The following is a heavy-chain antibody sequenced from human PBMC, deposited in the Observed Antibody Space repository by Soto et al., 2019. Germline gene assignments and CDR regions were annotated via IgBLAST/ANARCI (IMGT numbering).Heavy chain of an antibody. CDR2: ISSSGSTI. J-gene: IGHJ4*02. CDR3: ARGQYSSGGGYFDY. CDR1: GFTFSSYE. Sequence: EVQLVESGGGLVQPGGSLRLSCAASGFTFSSYEMNWVRQAPGKGLEWVSYISSSGSTIYYADSVKGRFTISRDNAKNCLYLEMNSLIAEDTAVYYCARGQYSSGGGYFDYWGQETLVTVSS. V-gene: IGHV3-48*03. D-gene: IGHD6-19*01.